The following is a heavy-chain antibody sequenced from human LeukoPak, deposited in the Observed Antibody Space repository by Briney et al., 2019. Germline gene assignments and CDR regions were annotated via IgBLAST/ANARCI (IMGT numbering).Heavy chain of an antibody. V-gene: IGHV1-8*01. CDR1: GYTFTSYD. CDR3: ARHGMIAFGGARMMDV. CDR2: MNPNSGNT. D-gene: IGHD3-16*01. J-gene: IGHJ6*02. Sequence: ASVKVSCKASGYTFTSYDINWVRQATGQGLEWMGWMNPNSGNTGYAQKFQGRVTMTRNTSISTAYMELSSLRSDDTAVYYCARHGMIAFGGARMMDVWGQGTTVTVSS.